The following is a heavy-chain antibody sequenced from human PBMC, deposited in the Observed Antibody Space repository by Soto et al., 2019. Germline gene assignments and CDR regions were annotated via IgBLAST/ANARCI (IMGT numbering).Heavy chain of an antibody. CDR2: IWYDGSNK. Sequence: GGSLRLSCAASGFTFSSYGMHWVHQAPGKGLEWVAVIWYDGSNKYYADSVKGRFTISRDNSKNTLYLQMNSLRAEDTAVYYCARGYYDALYYYGMDVWGQGTTVTVSS. J-gene: IGHJ6*02. CDR3: ARGYYDALYYYGMDV. D-gene: IGHD3-22*01. V-gene: IGHV3-33*01. CDR1: GFTFSSYG.